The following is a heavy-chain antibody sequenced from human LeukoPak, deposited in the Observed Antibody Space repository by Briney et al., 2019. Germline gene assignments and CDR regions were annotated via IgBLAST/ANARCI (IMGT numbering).Heavy chain of an antibody. D-gene: IGHD7-27*01. CDR3: ARDSQRHQKLGTD. CDR1: GYTFTSYY. V-gene: IGHV1-46*01. Sequence: ASVKVSCKASGYTFTSYYMHWVRQAPGQGLEWMGIVNPSGGSTSYAQKFRGRVTMTRDTPTSIVYMELSSLRSDDTAVYYCARDSQRHQKLGTDWGQGTLVTVSS. J-gene: IGHJ4*02. CDR2: VNPSGGST.